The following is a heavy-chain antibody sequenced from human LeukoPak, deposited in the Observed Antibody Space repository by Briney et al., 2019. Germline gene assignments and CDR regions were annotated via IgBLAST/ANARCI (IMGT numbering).Heavy chain of an antibody. D-gene: IGHD3-10*01. CDR1: GYSISSGYY. Sequence: PSETLSLTCAVSGYSISSGYYWGWIRQPPGKGLEWIGSIYHSGSTYYNPSLKSRVTISVDTSKNQFSLKLSFVTAADTAVYYCARQGNYYGSGRRLYYFDYWGQGTLVTVSS. V-gene: IGHV4-38-2*01. J-gene: IGHJ4*02. CDR3: ARQGNYYGSGRRLYYFDY. CDR2: IYHSGST.